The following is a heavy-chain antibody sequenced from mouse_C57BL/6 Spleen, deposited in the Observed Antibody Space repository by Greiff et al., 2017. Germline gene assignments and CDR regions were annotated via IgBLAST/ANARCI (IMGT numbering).Heavy chain of an antibody. J-gene: IGHJ3*01. CDR1: GYAFSSSW. CDR2: IYPGDGDT. CDR3: AESNGSWFAY. D-gene: IGHD2-5*01. V-gene: IGHV1-82*01. Sequence: QVQLQQSGPELVKPGASVKISCKASGYAFSSSWMNWVKQRPGKGLEWIGRIYPGDGDTNYNGKFKGKATLTADKSSSTAYMQLSSLTSEDSAVYFGAESNGSWFAYWGQGTLVTVSA.